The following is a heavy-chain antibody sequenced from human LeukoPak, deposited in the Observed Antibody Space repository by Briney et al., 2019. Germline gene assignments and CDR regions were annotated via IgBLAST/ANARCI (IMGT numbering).Heavy chain of an antibody. Sequence: ASVKVSCKASGYTLTSYAIIWVRQAPGQGLEWMGWISANDGNTNYAQKLQDRVTMTTDTSTATAYMELRSLRSDDTAVYYCARDSIGFDPWGQGTLVTVSS. V-gene: IGHV1-18*01. D-gene: IGHD2/OR15-2a*01. J-gene: IGHJ5*02. CDR1: GYTLTSYA. CDR3: ARDSIGFDP. CDR2: ISANDGNT.